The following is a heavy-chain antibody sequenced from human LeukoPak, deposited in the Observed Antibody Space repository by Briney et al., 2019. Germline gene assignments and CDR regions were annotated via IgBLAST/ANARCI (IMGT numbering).Heavy chain of an antibody. CDR3: AAVLTPAGYFDY. D-gene: IGHD4/OR15-4a*01. CDR2: IVVGSGNT. V-gene: IGHV1-58*01. CDR1: GFTFTSSA. Sequence: ASVKVSCKASGFTFTSSAVQWVRQARGQRLEWIGWIVVGSGNTNYARKFQERVTITWDMSTSTAYMELSSLRSEDTAVYYCAAVLTPAGYFDYWGQGTLVTVSS. J-gene: IGHJ4*02.